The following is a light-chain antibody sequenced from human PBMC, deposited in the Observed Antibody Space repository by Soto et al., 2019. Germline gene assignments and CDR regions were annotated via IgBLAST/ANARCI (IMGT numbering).Light chain of an antibody. CDR3: QQYGSSPPWT. J-gene: IGKJ1*01. V-gene: IGKV3-20*01. CDR1: QSVSSSY. CDR2: GAS. Sequence: EIVLTQSPGTLSLSPGERATLSCRASQSVSSSYLAWYQQKPGQAPRLLIYGASSRATGIPDRFSGSGSGTDFTLIISRLEPADFAVYYCQQYGSSPPWTFGQGTKVEIK.